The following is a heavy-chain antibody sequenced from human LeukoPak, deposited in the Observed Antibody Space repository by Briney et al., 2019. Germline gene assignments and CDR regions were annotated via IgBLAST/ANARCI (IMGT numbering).Heavy chain of an antibody. D-gene: IGHD3-22*01. J-gene: IGHJ6*02. CDR1: GYTLTELS. CDR2: FDPEDGET. V-gene: IGHV1-24*01. Sequence: ASVKVSCKVSGYTLTELSMHWVRQAPGKGLEWMGGFDPEDGETIYAQKFQGRVTMTTDTSTSTAYMELRSLRSDDTAVYYCARDEITMMTYYYGMDVWGQGTTVTVSS. CDR3: ARDEITMMTYYYGMDV.